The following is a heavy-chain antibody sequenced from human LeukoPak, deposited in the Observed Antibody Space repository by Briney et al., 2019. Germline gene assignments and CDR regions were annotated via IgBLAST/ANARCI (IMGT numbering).Heavy chain of an antibody. CDR2: INDSGRT. CDR3: ARRWNYGRNYYIDV. Sequence: SETLSLTCAVYGGSFSNYYWSWIRQPPGKGLEWIGEINDSGRTNYNPSLLSRVTVSVDTSKNQFSLRLTSVTATDTAVYYCARRWNYGRNYYIDVWGNGATVSVSS. J-gene: IGHJ6*03. CDR1: GGSFSNYY. V-gene: IGHV4-34*01. D-gene: IGHD1-7*01.